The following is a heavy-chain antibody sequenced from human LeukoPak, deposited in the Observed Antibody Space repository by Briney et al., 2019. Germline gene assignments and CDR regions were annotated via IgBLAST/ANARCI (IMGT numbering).Heavy chain of an antibody. Sequence: GGSLRLSCAASGFTFSSYSMNWVRQAPGEGLEWVSYISSLSGTIYYADSVKGRFTISRDNAKNSVYLQMDSLRAEDAAVYYCAKAPVTTCSGAYCYPFDYWSQGTLVTVSS. CDR1: GFTFSSYS. CDR3: AKAPVTTCSGAYCYPFDY. V-gene: IGHV3-48*01. D-gene: IGHD2-15*01. J-gene: IGHJ4*02. CDR2: ISSLSGTI.